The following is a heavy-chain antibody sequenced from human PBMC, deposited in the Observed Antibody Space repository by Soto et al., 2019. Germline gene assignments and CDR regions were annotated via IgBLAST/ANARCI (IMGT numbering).Heavy chain of an antibody. Sequence: GASVNVSCKTSGYTFTGHIIHWLRQAPGQGLEWMGWINAHSGGTEYAQKFQGRVTLTRDTSIATAYLTLTSLTSDDTALYYCAKDLTRQLAYWLDPWGQGTQVTVSS. V-gene: IGHV1-2*02. CDR1: GYTFTGHI. CDR2: INAHSGGT. J-gene: IGHJ5*02. D-gene: IGHD6-6*01. CDR3: AKDLTRQLAYWLDP.